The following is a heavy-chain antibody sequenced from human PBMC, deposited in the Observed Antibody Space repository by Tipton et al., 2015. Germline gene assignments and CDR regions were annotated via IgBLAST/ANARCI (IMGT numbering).Heavy chain of an antibody. J-gene: IGHJ4*02. D-gene: IGHD3-10*01. CDR1: GGSISSSKW. Sequence: TLSLTCAVSGGSISSSKWWSWLRQPPGKGLEWIGSISHSGNTYYNPSLKSRVTMSRDTSKNQFSLKLTSVTAADTALYYCARYYSTSGSYRFDSWGQGALVTVSS. V-gene: IGHV4-4*02. CDR3: ARYYSTSGSYRFDS. CDR2: ISHSGNT.